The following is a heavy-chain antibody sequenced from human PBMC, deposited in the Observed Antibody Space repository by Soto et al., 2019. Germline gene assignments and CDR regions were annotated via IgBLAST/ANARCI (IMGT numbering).Heavy chain of an antibody. CDR1: GGSISSGGYS. Sequence: LSLTCAVSGGSISSGGYSWSWIRQPPGKGLEWIGYIYHSGSTYYNPSLKSRVTISVDRSKNQFSLKLSSVTAADTAVYYCASTPKYYYDSSGYYGNFDYWGQGTLVTVSS. CDR3: ASTPKYYYDSSGYYGNFDY. CDR2: IYHSGST. V-gene: IGHV4-30-2*01. D-gene: IGHD3-22*01. J-gene: IGHJ4*02.